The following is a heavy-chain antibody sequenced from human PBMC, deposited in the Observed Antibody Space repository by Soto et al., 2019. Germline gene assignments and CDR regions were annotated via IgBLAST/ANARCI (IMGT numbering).Heavy chain of an antibody. CDR2: IIPIFGAA. CDR1: GGTFSSYA. D-gene: IGHD3-3*01. Sequence: GASVKVFCKASGGTFSSYAISWVRQAPGQGLEWMGGIIPIFGAANYAQKFQGRVTITADESTSTAYMELSSLRSEDTAVYYCAREKPRGYDFWSGQDAFDIWGQGTMVTVS. J-gene: IGHJ3*02. V-gene: IGHV1-69*13. CDR3: AREKPRGYDFWSGQDAFDI.